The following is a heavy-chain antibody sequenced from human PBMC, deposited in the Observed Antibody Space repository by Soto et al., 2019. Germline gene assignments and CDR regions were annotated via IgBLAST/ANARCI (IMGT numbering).Heavy chain of an antibody. D-gene: IGHD3-10*01. Sequence: QVQLVESGGGVVQPGRSLRLSCEASGFTFSNYGMHWVRQAPGKGLEWVAVIWYDGSNKYYADSVKGRFTISRDNSKNTGYRMMDSMRGEDTAVYYWATGGCTLVRGGPGSNWGQGTLVTVS. CDR3: ATGGCTLVRGGPGSN. V-gene: IGHV3-33*01. CDR2: IWYDGSNK. CDR1: GFTFSNYG. J-gene: IGHJ4*02.